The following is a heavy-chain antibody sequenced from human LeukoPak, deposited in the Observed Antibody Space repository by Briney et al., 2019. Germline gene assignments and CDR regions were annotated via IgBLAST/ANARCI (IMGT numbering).Heavy chain of an antibody. D-gene: IGHD6-13*01. CDR2: ISGSGGST. Sequence: PGGSLRLSCAASGFTFSTYTLHWVRQAPGKGLEWVSAISGSGGSTYYADSVKGRFTISRDNSKNTLYLQMNSLRAEDTAVYYCAKIAAAGTEFPFDYWGQGTLVTVSS. J-gene: IGHJ4*02. CDR1: GFTFSTYT. V-gene: IGHV3-23*01. CDR3: AKIAAAGTEFPFDY.